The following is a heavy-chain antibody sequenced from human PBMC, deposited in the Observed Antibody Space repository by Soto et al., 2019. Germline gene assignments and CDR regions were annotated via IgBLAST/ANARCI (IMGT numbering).Heavy chain of an antibody. D-gene: IGHD5-12*01. Sequence: QVQLVESGGGVVQPGRSLRLSCAASGFTFSSYGMHWVRPAPGKGLEWVAVISYDGSNKYYADSVKGRFTISRDNSKNTRYLQMNSLRAEDTAVYYCAKDSGYDYEAAFDIWGQGTMVTVSS. J-gene: IGHJ3*02. V-gene: IGHV3-30*18. CDR3: AKDSGYDYEAAFDI. CDR1: GFTFSSYG. CDR2: ISYDGSNK.